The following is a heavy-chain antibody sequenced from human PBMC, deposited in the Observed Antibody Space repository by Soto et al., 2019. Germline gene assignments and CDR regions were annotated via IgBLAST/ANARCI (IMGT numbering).Heavy chain of an antibody. CDR3: AKNLRWYDEDLLDI. Sequence: PGGSLRLSCAASGFTFSYYWMHWVRQAPGQGLVWVSRIHSDGSSTTYADSVKGRFTISRDNSKDTLYLQMNSLRAEDTAVYYCAKNLRWYDEDLLDIWGQGTMVTVSS. CDR1: GFTFSYYW. V-gene: IGHV3-74*01. J-gene: IGHJ3*02. D-gene: IGHD4-17*01. CDR2: IHSDGSST.